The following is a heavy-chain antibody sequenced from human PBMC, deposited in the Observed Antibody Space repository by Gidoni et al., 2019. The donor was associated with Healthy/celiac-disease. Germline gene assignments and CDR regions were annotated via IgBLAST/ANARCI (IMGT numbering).Heavy chain of an antibody. J-gene: IGHJ3*02. CDR3: ARTDIVVVPAADAFDI. CDR1: GFTFSSYE. CDR2: ISSSGSTI. V-gene: IGHV3-48*03. Sequence: EVQLVESGGGLVQPGGSLRLSCAASGFTFSSYEMNWVRQAPGKGLEWVSYISSSGSTIYYADSVKGRFTISRDNAKNSLYLQMNSLRAEDTAVYYCARTDIVVVPAADAFDIWGQGTMVTVSS. D-gene: IGHD2-2*01.